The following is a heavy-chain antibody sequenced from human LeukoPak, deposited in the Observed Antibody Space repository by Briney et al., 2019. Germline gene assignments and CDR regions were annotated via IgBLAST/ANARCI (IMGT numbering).Heavy chain of an antibody. V-gene: IGHV3-30*18. J-gene: IGHJ4*02. Sequence: GGSLRLSCAASGFTFSSYGMHWVRQAPGKGLEWVAVISYDGSNKYYADSVKGRFTISRDNSKNTLYLQMNSLRAEDTAVYYCAKSDVTMVRGVIDYWGQGTLVTVSS. CDR2: ISYDGSNK. D-gene: IGHD3-10*01. CDR3: AKSDVTMVRGVIDY. CDR1: GFTFSSYG.